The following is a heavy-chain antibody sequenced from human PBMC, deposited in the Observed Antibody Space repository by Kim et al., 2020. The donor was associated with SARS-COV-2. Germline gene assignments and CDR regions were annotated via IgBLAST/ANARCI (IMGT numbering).Heavy chain of an antibody. CDR3: ATGDYYYDSSGTFYYYYGMDV. CDR1: GYTLTELS. J-gene: IGHJ6*02. Sequence: ASVKVSCKVSGYTLTELSMHWVRQAPGKGLEWMGGFDPEDGETIYAQKFQGRVTMTEDTSTDTAYMELSSLTSEDTAVYYCATGDYYYDSSGTFYYYYGMDVWGQGTTVTVSS. V-gene: IGHV1-24*01. CDR2: FDPEDGET. D-gene: IGHD3-22*01.